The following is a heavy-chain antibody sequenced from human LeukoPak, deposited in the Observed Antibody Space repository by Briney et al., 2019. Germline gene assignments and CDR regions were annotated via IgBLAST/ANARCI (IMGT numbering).Heavy chain of an antibody. D-gene: IGHD3-10*01. V-gene: IGHV1-69*05. CDR3: ARAYYYGSGERIDAFDI. CDR1: GGTFSSYA. Sequence: SVKDSCKASGGTFSSYAISWVRQAPGQGLEWMGGIIPIFGTANYAQKFQGRVTITTDESTSTAYMELSSLRSEDTAVYYCARAYYYGSGERIDAFDIWGQGTMVTVSS. J-gene: IGHJ3*02. CDR2: IIPIFGTA.